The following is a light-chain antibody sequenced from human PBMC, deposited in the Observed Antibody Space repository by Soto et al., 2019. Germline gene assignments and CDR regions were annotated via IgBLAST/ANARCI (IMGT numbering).Light chain of an antibody. CDR3: GTWDDSLSAGV. Sequence: QSVLTQPPSVFAAPGQKVTISCSGSSSNIGDNYVSWYQQLPGTAPKLLIYDNFKRPSGIPDRFSGSKSGTSATLDITGLLTGDEADYYCGTWDDSLSAGVFGGGTKLTVL. CDR2: DNF. J-gene: IGLJ3*02. V-gene: IGLV1-51*01. CDR1: SSNIGDNY.